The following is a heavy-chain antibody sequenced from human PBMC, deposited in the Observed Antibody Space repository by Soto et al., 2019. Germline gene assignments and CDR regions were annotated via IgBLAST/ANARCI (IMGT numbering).Heavy chain of an antibody. J-gene: IGHJ5*02. V-gene: IGHV4-59*06. CDR1: GGSISRYD. Sequence: SETLSLTCSVSGGSISRYDWSWIRQPPEKGLEWIGNIYYSGRTYYNPSLKSRVTISVDTSKNQFSLKVSSVTGADTAVYYCARVFSDSSSFFDPWGQGTLVTVSS. CDR2: IYYSGRT. D-gene: IGHD6-13*01. CDR3: ARVFSDSSSFFDP.